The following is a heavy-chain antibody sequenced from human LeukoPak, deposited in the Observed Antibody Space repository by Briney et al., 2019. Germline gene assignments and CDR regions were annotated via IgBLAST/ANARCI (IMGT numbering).Heavy chain of an antibody. D-gene: IGHD3-16*01. V-gene: IGHV3-23*01. CDR2: ISSGGGST. J-gene: IGHJ4*02. CDR3: AKAVRISNLGVDY. CDR1: GFTFSSYA. Sequence: GGSLRLSCAASGFTFSSYAMSWVRQAPGKGLEWVSGISSGGGSTYYADSVKGRFTISRDNSKNTLYPQMNSLRAEDTAVYYCAKAVRISNLGVDYWGQGTLVTVSS.